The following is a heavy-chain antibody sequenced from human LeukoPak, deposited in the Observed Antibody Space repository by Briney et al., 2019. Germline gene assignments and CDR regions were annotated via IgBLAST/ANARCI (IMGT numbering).Heavy chain of an antibody. J-gene: IGHJ4*02. V-gene: IGHV3-48*03. CDR2: ISSSGSTI. CDR1: GFTFSSYE. CDR3: ARITRGYSGYDDRDY. Sequence: GGSLRLSCAASGFTFSSYEMNWVPQAPGKGLEWVSYISSSGSTIYYADSVKGRFTISRDNAKNSLYLQMNSLRAEDTAVYYCARITRGYSGYDDRDYWGQGTLVTVSS. D-gene: IGHD5-12*01.